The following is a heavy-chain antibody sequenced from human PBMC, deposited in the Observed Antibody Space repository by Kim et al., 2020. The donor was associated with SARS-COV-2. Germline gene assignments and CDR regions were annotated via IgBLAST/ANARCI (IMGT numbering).Heavy chain of an antibody. D-gene: IGHD3-10*01. CDR2: IYTSGST. CDR3: ASVSYYGSEYYYYYYMDV. J-gene: IGHJ6*03. V-gene: IGHV4-4*07. Sequence: SETLSLTCTVSGGSISSYYWSWIRQPAGKGLEWIGRIYTSGSTNYNPSLKSRVTISVDTCKNQFSLKLRSVTAADTAVYYCASVSYYGSEYYYYYYMDVWGKGTTVTLSS. CDR1: GGSISSYY.